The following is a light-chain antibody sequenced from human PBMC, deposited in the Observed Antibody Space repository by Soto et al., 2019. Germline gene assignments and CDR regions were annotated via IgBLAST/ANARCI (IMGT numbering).Light chain of an antibody. Sequence: SALTQPASVSGSPGQSITIPCTGTSSDIGSYNHVSWYQQHPDKAPKFIIYGVSKRPSGVSVRFSGSKSGNTASLTISGPRAGDEADYYCCSYAGSSTFVFGTGTKVTVL. CDR3: CSYAGSSTFV. J-gene: IGLJ1*01. CDR2: GVS. V-gene: IGLV2-23*02. CDR1: SSDIGSYNH.